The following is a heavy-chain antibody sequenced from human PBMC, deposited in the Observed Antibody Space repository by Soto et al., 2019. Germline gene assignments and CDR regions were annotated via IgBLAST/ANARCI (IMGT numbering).Heavy chain of an antibody. J-gene: IGHJ6*02. Sequence: GASVKVSCKASGGTFSSYAICWVRQAPGQGLEWMGGIIPIFGTANYAQKFQGRVTITADESTSTAYMELSSLRSEDTAVYYCARDLIRITIFGVVKGNYYYYGMDVWGQGTTVTVSS. D-gene: IGHD3-3*01. V-gene: IGHV1-69*13. CDR1: GGTFSSYA. CDR3: ARDLIRITIFGVVKGNYYYYGMDV. CDR2: IIPIFGTA.